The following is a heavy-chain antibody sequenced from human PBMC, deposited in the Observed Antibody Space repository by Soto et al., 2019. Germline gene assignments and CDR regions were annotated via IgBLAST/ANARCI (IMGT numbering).Heavy chain of an antibody. CDR2: ISGSGGST. J-gene: IGHJ5*02. D-gene: IGHD3-10*01. Sequence: GGSLRLSCAASGFTFGSYAMSWVRQAPGKGLEWVSAISGSGGSTYYADSVKGRFTISRDNSKNTLYLQMNSLRAEDTAVYYCAKDYDHYGSGSGNNWFEPWGQGTLVTVSS. CDR1: GFTFGSYA. V-gene: IGHV3-23*01. CDR3: AKDYDHYGSGSGNNWFEP.